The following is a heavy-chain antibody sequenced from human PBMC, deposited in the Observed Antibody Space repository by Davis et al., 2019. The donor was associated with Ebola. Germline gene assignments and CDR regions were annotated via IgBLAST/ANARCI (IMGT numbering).Heavy chain of an antibody. CDR2: INPNSGGT. D-gene: IGHD3-16*01. J-gene: IGHJ4*02. Sequence: ASVKVSCKASGGTFSSYAISWVRQAPGQGLEWMGWINPNSGGTNYAQKFQGWVTMTRDTSISTAYMELSRLRSDDTAVYYCARDWGSGSYFDYWGQGTLVTVSS. CDR3: ARDWGSGSYFDY. CDR1: GGTFSSYA. V-gene: IGHV1-2*04.